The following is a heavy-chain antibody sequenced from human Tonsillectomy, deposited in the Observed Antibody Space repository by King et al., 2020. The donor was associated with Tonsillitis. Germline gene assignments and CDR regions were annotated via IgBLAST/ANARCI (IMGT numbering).Heavy chain of an antibody. Sequence: VQLVESGGGLVKPGGSLRLSCAASGFTFNNYNINWLRRAPGKGLEWVSSISSSSIYIYYGDSVKGRFTISRDNAKNSLYLQMNSLRAEDTAVYSCARYGPGGVFDYWGQGTLVTVSS. CDR2: ISSSSIYI. D-gene: IGHD3-10*01. V-gene: IGHV3-21*01. J-gene: IGHJ4*02. CDR1: GFTFNNYN. CDR3: ARYGPGGVFDY.